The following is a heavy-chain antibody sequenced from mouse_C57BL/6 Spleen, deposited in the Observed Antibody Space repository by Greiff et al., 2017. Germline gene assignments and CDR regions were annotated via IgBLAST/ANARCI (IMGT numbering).Heavy chain of an antibody. CDR3: ARERGPLSLPRPFDV. CDR1: GFTFSSYA. CDR2: ISDGGSYT. J-gene: IGHJ1*03. V-gene: IGHV5-4*01. Sequence: DVMLVESGGGLVKPGGSLKLSCAASGFTFSSYAMSWVRQTPEKRLEWVATISDGGSYTYYPDNVKGRFTISRDNAKNNLYLHMSHLKSKDTAMYYCARERGPLSLPRPFDVWGTGTTVTVSS. D-gene: IGHD3-2*02.